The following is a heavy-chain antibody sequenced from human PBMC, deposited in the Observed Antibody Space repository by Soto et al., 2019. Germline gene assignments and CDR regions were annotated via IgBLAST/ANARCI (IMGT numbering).Heavy chain of an antibody. CDR3: ARASSCNTYCPFGDS. CDR1: GFTFSSYA. CDR2: SRNKANSYTT. Sequence: GESLKISCAASGFTFSSYAMSWVRQAPGKGLEWVGRSRNKANSYTTEYAASVKGRFTVSRDDSNNALHLQMNDLEPEDTAVYNCARASSCNTYCPFGDSWGQGTLVTVSS. J-gene: IGHJ4*02. V-gene: IGHV3-72*01. D-gene: IGHD3-3*01.